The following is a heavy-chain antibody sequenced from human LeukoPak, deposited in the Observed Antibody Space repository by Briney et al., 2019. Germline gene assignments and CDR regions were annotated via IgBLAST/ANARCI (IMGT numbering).Heavy chain of an antibody. CDR2: ISWNSDSI. Sequence: GGSLRLSCAASGFTFGDYAMHWVRQAPGKGLEWVSGISWNSDSIGYADSVKGRFTISRDNAKNSLYLQMNSLRVEDTAVYYCARDFGTVEMGSGDYWGQGTLVTVSS. CDR3: ARDFGTVEMGSGDY. V-gene: IGHV3-9*01. CDR1: GFTFGDYA. J-gene: IGHJ4*02. D-gene: IGHD1-1*01.